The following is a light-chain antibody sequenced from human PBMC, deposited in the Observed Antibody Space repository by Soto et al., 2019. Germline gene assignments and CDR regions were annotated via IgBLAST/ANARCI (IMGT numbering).Light chain of an antibody. J-gene: IGKJ5*01. CDR2: DAS. Sequence: EIVLTQSPATLSLSPGERSTLSCMAIQSVSSYLAWYEQKPGQAPRLLIYDASNRATGIPARFSGSGSGTDFTLTISSLEPEDFELYYCQQRSNWRMTFGQGTRLEIK. V-gene: IGKV3-11*01. CDR3: QQRSNWRMT. CDR1: QSVSSY.